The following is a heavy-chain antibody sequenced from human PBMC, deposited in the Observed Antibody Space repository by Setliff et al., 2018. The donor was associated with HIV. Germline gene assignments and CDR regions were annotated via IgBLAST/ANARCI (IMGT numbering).Heavy chain of an antibody. J-gene: IGHJ5*02. V-gene: IGHV7-4-1*02. Sequence: ASVKVSCKTSGYNFENYAINWVRQAPGQGLEWMGWINANSGSPTYAQAFTGRFFFSVDTAVATAYLQINNLKTEGTAVYFCARGLYGDYGGDLNWLDPWGHGTQVTVSS. D-gene: IGHD4-17*01. CDR2: INANSGSP. CDR3: ARGLYGDYGGDLNWLDP. CDR1: GYNFENYA.